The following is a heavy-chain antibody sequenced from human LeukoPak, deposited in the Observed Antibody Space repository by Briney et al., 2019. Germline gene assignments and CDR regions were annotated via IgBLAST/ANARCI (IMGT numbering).Heavy chain of an antibody. CDR2: INPSGGST. D-gene: IGHD2-15*01. CDR3: ARVGYCSGDSCYHDY. CDR1: GYTFTSYY. J-gene: IGHJ4*02. Sequence: ASVKVSCTASGYTFTSYYMHWVRQAPGQGLEWMGIINPSGGSTSYAQKFQGRVTMTRDTSTSTVYMELSSLRSEDTAVYYCARVGYCSGDSCYHDYWGQGTLVTVSS. V-gene: IGHV1-46*01.